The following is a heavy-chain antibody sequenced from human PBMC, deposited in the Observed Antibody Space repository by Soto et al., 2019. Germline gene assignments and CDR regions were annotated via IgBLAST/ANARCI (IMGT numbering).Heavy chain of an antibody. CDR1: NGSIGTYY. Sequence: SETLSLTCTVSNGSIGTYYWTWVRQPPGKGLEWIGYVYYSGSANYNPSLKSRVGMSIDTSKNQFSLELKSVTAADTATYFCVRDYLLTGFDTWGQGTLVTVS. J-gene: IGHJ5*02. CDR2: VYYSGSA. D-gene: IGHD3-9*01. V-gene: IGHV4-59*01. CDR3: VRDYLLTGFDT.